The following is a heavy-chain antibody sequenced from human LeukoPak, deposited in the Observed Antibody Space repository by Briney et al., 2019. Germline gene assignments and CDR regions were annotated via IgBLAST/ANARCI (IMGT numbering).Heavy chain of an antibody. CDR3: AREGRDGYNRYDN. D-gene: IGHD5-24*01. J-gene: IGHJ4*02. Sequence: ASVTVSFTASGYTFSSYGISWVRQAPGQGLEWMGWISAYNGNRDYAQKLQGRVTMTTDTSTSTAYMELRSLRSDDTAVYYCAREGRDGYNRYDNWGKGTLVTVSS. V-gene: IGHV1-18*01. CDR2: ISAYNGNR. CDR1: GYTFSSYG.